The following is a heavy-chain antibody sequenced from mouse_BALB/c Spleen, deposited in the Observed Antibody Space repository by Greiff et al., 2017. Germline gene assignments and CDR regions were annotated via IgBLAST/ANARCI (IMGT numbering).Heavy chain of an antibody. Sequence: QVQLQQSGAELVRPGASVTLSCKASGYTFTDYEMHWVKQTPVHGLEWIGAIDPETGGTAYNQKFKGKATLTADKSSSTAYMELRSLTSEDSAVYYCTTGYDGAWFAYWGQGTLVTVSA. D-gene: IGHD2-14*01. CDR2: IDPETGGT. CDR3: TTGYDGAWFAY. V-gene: IGHV1-15*01. CDR1: GYTFTDYE. J-gene: IGHJ3*01.